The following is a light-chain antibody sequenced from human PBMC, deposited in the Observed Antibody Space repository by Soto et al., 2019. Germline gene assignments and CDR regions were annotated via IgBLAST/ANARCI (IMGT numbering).Light chain of an antibody. J-gene: IGLJ2*01. V-gene: IGLV1-40*01. CDR3: QSYDSSRSGVV. CDR1: SSNIGAGYD. CDR2: GNS. Sequence: QSVLTQPPSVSGAPGQRVTISCTGSSSNIGAGYDVHWYQQLPGTAPKLLIYGNSNRPSGVPDRFSGSKSGTSASLAITGLQAEDEAEYYCQSYDSSRSGVVFGGGTKVTVL.